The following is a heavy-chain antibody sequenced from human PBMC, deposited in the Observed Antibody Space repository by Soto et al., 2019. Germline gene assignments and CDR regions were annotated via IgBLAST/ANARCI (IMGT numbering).Heavy chain of an antibody. CDR3: AKGEMATTHDAFDI. V-gene: IGHV3-30*18. J-gene: IGHJ3*02. CDR2: ISYDGSNK. Sequence: GGSLRLSCAASGFTFSSYGMHWVRQAPGKGLEWVAVISYDGSNKYYADSVKGRFTISRDNSKNTLYLQMNSMRAEDTAVYYCAKGEMATTHDAFDIWGQGTMVTVSS. CDR1: GFTFSSYG. D-gene: IGHD5-12*01.